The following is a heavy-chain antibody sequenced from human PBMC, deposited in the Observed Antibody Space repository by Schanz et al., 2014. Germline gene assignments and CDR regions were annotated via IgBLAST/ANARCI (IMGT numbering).Heavy chain of an antibody. CDR1: GFNFKAYA. Sequence: VQLLESGGGLVQPGGSLRLSCAASGFNFKAYAMNWVRQAPGRGLEWVSGITRQGTTYYADFVKGRFSISRDLSSNTLYLQMNSLRADDSAIYYCAKDHPSSGWPAFDVWGQGTQVTVSS. J-gene: IGHJ4*02. D-gene: IGHD6-19*01. CDR2: ITRQGTT. CDR3: AKDHPSSGWPAFDV. V-gene: IGHV3-23*01.